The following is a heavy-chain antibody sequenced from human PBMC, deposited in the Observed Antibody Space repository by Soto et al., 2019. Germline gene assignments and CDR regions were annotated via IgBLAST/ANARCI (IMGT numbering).Heavy chain of an antibody. D-gene: IGHD5-18*01. V-gene: IGHV4-30-4*01. CDR1: GGSISSGDYY. CDR3: ASNSYGYTLYDY. Sequence: QVQLQESGPGLVEPSQTLSLTCTVSGGSISSGDYYWSWIRQPPGKGLEWIGYIYYSGRTYYNPPPQTRVTISVDTAKHQFTPKLSSVTAADTAVYYCASNSYGYTLYDYWGQGTRVNVSS. CDR2: IYYSGRT. J-gene: IGHJ4*02.